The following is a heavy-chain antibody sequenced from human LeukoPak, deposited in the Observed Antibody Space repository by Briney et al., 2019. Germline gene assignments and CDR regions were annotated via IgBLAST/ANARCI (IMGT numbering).Heavy chain of an antibody. D-gene: IGHD3-16*01. CDR2: IYAGDSST. CDR3: ARHSCYDS. V-gene: IGHV5-51*01. Sequence: GESLKISCKGSGYNSATDWIGWVRQMPGKGLEWMGVIYAGDSSTRYSPSFQGQVTISVDKSISTAYLQWSSLKASDSAIYYCARHSCYDSWGQGTLVTVFS. CDR1: GYNSATDW. J-gene: IGHJ4*02.